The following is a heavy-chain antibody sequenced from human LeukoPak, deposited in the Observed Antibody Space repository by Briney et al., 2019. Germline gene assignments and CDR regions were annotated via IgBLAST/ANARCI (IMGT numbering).Heavy chain of an antibody. D-gene: IGHD2-2*01. CDR3: AKDRGGLVVQDY. Sequence: GVLRLSCAASGFTFSSYAMSWVRQAPGEGLEWVSAISGSGGSTYYADSVKGRFTISRDNSKNTLYLQMNSLRAEDTAVYYCAKDRGGLVVQDYWGQGTLVTVSS. J-gene: IGHJ4*02. CDR1: GFTFSSYA. CDR2: ISGSGGST. V-gene: IGHV3-23*01.